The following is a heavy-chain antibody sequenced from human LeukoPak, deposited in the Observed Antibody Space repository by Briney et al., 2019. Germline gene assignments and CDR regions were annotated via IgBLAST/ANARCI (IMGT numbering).Heavy chain of an antibody. D-gene: IGHD1-26*01. J-gene: IGHJ4*02. CDR2: IYYSGST. CDR3: ARSRRGSYLSRLNFDY. Sequence: SETLSLTCTVSGGSVSSGSYYWSWIRQPPGKGLEWIGYIYYSGSTNYNPSLKSRVTISVDTSKNQFSLKLSSVTAADTAVYYRARSRRGSYLSRLNFDYWGQGTLVTVSS. CDR1: GGSVSSGSYY. V-gene: IGHV4-61*01.